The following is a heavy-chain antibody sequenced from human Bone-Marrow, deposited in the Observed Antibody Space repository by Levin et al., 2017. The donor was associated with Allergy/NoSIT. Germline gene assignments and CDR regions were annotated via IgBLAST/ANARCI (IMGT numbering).Heavy chain of an antibody. V-gene: IGHV3-30*04. D-gene: IGHD6-6*01. CDR3: ARSHSSSSSFDY. CDR2: ISFDGNEK. J-gene: IGHJ4*02. CDR1: GFSFSGNA. Sequence: GGSLRLSCAASGFSFSGNAMHWVRQAPGKGLEWVAAISFDGNEKHYADSVRGRFTISRDNSKDRLYLQMNSLRPADTAIYYCARSHSSSSSFDYWGQGTLVTVSS.